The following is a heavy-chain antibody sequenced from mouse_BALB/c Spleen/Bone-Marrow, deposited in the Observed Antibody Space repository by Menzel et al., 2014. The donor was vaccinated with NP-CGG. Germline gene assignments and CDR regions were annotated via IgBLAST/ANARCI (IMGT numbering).Heavy chain of an antibody. CDR1: GYTFTSYT. D-gene: IGHD1-1*01. Sequence: QVHVKQSGAELARPGASVKMSCKASGYTFTSYTMHWVKQRPGQGLEWIGYINPSSGYTNYNQKFKDKATLTADKSSSTAYMQLSSLTAEYSAFYYCARSGNYYGSSWFAYWGQGTLVTVSA. CDR2: INPSSGYT. V-gene: IGHV1-4*01. J-gene: IGHJ3*01. CDR3: ARSGNYYGSSWFAY.